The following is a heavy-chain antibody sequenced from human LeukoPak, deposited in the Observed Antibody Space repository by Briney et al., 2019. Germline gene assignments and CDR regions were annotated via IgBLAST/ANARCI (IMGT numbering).Heavy chain of an antibody. CDR1: GFTFNTYG. CDR3: AKGTMVRGVIFDIDY. J-gene: IGHJ4*02. D-gene: IGHD3-10*01. Sequence: PGGSLRLSCAVSGFTFNTYGMTWVRQAPGKGLEWVSAISGSGGSTYYADPVKGRFTISRDNSKNTLYLRMNRLRAEDTAVYYCAKGTMVRGVIFDIDYWGQGTLLTVSS. CDR2: ISGSGGST. V-gene: IGHV3-23*01.